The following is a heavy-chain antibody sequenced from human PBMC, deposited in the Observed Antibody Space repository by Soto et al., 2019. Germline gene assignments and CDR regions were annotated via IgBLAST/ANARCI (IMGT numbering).Heavy chain of an antibody. CDR1: GFSLSTSGVG. J-gene: IGHJ6*02. CDR2: IYWDDDK. CDR3: AHVLVVVANYGMDV. V-gene: IGHV2-5*02. D-gene: IGHD2-15*01. Sequence: SDPTLVNPTQTLTLTCTFSGFSLSTSGVGVGWIRQPPGKALEWLALIYWDDDKRYSPSLTSRLIITKDTSKNQVVLTMTNMDPVDTATYYCAHVLVVVANYGMDVWGQGTTVTVSS.